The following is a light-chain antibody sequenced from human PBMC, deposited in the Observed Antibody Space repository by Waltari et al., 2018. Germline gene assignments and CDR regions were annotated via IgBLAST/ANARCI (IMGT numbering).Light chain of an antibody. Sequence: IQLTQSPSSLSAPVGDRVTITCRASQGISSYLAWYQQKPGKAPKLLIYAASTLQSGVPSRFSGGGSGTEFTLTISSLQPEDFATYYCQQLNSYPPLTFGGGTKVEIK. CDR3: QQLNSYPPLT. CDR2: AAS. CDR1: QGISSY. J-gene: IGKJ4*01. V-gene: IGKV1-9*01.